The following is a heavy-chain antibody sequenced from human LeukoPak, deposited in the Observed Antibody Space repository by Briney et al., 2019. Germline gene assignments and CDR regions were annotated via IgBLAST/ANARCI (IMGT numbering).Heavy chain of an antibody. CDR1: GYTFTSYY. D-gene: IGHD3-10*01. Sequence: ASVKVSCKASGYTFTSYYMHWVRQAPGQGLEWMGIINPSGGSTSYAQKFQGRATMTRDTSTSTVYMELSSLRSEDTAVYYCARDKVRGVIIKAGWFDPWGQGTLVTVSS. CDR2: INPSGGST. V-gene: IGHV1-46*01. J-gene: IGHJ5*02. CDR3: ARDKVRGVIIKAGWFDP.